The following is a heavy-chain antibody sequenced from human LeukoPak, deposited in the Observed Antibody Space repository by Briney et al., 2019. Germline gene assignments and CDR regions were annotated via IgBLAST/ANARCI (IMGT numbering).Heavy chain of an antibody. CDR2: IGVSGGST. Sequence: PGGSLRLSCAASGLTFSEYAMSWVRQVPGMGLEWVSTIGVSGGSTNYADSVRGRFTISRDNSKNTLYLQMNSLRAEDTAVYYCARDFKWALDIWGQGTMVTVSS. CDR1: GLTFSEYA. CDR3: ARDFKWALDI. D-gene: IGHD1-26*01. J-gene: IGHJ3*02. V-gene: IGHV3-23*01.